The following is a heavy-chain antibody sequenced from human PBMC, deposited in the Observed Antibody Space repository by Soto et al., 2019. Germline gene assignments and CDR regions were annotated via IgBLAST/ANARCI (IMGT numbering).Heavy chain of an antibody. Sequence: GASVKVSCKASGYTFTSYGISWVRQAPGQGLEWMGWISAYNGNTNYAQKLQGRVTMTTDTSTSTAYMELRSLRSDDTAVYYCARDNFDWLLPTRYYYGMDVGGQGTTVTVSS. J-gene: IGHJ6*02. CDR3: ARDNFDWLLPTRYYYGMDV. CDR2: ISAYNGNT. D-gene: IGHD3-9*01. V-gene: IGHV1-18*01. CDR1: GYTFTSYG.